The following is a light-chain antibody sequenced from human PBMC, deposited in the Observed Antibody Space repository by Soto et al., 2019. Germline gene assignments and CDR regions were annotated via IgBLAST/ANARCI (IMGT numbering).Light chain of an antibody. J-gene: IGLJ1*01. CDR2: EVS. Sequence: QSVLTPPLPAAGAPGQSVTISCPINSSDVGGYNYVSWYQQHPGKAPKLMIYEVSKRPSGVPDRFSGSKSGNTASLTVSGLQAEDEADYYCSSYAGSNNYVFGTGTKVPV. V-gene: IGLV2-8*01. CDR3: SSYAGSNNYV. CDR1: SSDVGGYNY.